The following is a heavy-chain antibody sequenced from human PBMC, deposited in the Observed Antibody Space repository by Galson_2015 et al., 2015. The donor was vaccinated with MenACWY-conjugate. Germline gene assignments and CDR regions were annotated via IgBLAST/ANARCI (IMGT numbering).Heavy chain of an antibody. J-gene: IGHJ6*02. D-gene: IGHD3-3*01. V-gene: IGHV1-69*13. Sequence: SVKVSCKASGGTFSNYAISWVRQAPGQGLEWMGGIIPIFPRADYAHNFQGRVTITADESTSTAYMELSSLRSEDTAVYYCARLAGEFWSGYNISFYYGLDVWGQGTTVTVSS. CDR1: GGTFSNYA. CDR3: ARLAGEFWSGYNISFYYGLDV. CDR2: IIPIFPRA.